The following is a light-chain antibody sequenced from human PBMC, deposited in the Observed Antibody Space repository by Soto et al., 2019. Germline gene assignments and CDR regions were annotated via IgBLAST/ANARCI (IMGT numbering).Light chain of an antibody. V-gene: IGLV2-14*01. CDR3: SSYTSSSTLERDVV. J-gene: IGLJ2*01. CDR1: SSDVGGYNY. Sequence: QSALTQPASVSGSPGQSITISCTGTSSDVGGYNYVSWYQQHPGKAPKLMIYEVSNRPSGVSNRFSGSKSGNTASLTISGLQAEDEADYYCSSYTSSSTLERDVVFGGGTKLTVL. CDR2: EVS.